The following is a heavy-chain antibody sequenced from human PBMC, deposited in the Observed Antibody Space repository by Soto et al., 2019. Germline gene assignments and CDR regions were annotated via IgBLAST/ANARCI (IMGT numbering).Heavy chain of an antibody. CDR3: ARGPSPGSGRLYYFDH. Sequence: EVQLVESGGGLVQPGGSLRLSCAASGFTFSTYWMSWVRQAPGKGLEWVANMKQDGSEKYYVDSVKGRFTISRDNAKNSLFLQMNSLRAEDTAVYYCARGPSPGSGRLYYFDHWGQGTLVTVSS. J-gene: IGHJ4*02. D-gene: IGHD1-26*01. CDR2: MKQDGSEK. CDR1: GFTFSTYW. V-gene: IGHV3-7*03.